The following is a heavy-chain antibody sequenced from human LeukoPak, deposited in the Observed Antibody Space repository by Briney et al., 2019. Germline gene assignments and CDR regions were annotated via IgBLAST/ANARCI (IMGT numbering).Heavy chain of an antibody. V-gene: IGHV1-69*04. J-gene: IGHJ4*02. Sequence: ASVKVSRKASGGTFSSYTISWVRQAPGQGLEWMGRIIPILGIANYAQKFQGRVTITADKSTSTAYMELSSLRSEDTAVYYCARDPGDGYFDYWGQGTLVTVSS. CDR1: GGTFSSYT. D-gene: IGHD2-21*02. CDR2: IIPILGIA. CDR3: ARDPGDGYFDY.